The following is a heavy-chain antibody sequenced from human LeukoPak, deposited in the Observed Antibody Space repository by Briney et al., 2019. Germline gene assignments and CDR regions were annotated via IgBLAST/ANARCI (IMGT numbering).Heavy chain of an antibody. CDR3: AREVAATYYFDY. D-gene: IGHD6-25*01. J-gene: IGHJ4*02. Sequence: SETLSLTCTVSGGSISSGGYYWSWIRQHLGKGLEWIGYIYYSGSTYYNPSLKSRVTISVDTSKNQFSLKLSSVTAADTAVYYCAREVAATYYFDYWGQGTLVTVSS. V-gene: IGHV4-31*03. CDR1: GGSISSGGYY. CDR2: IYYSGST.